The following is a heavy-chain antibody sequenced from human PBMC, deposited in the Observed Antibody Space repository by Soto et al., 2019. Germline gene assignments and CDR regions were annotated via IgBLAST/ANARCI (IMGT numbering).Heavy chain of an antibody. CDR2: ISYDGSNK. D-gene: IGHD6-19*01. J-gene: IGHJ4*02. CDR3: AKDAXAXVAEGSLY. Sequence: QVQLVESGGGVVQPGRSLRLSCAASGFTFSSYGMHWVRQAPGKXLEWVAVISYDGSNKYYADSVKGRFTISRDNSKNTLYLQMNGLRAEDTAVYXCAKDAXAXVAEGSLYWGQGTLVTVSS. CDR1: GFTFSSYG. V-gene: IGHV3-30*18.